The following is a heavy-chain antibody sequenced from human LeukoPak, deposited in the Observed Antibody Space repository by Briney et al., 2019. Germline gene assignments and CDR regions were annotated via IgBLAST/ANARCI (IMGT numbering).Heavy chain of an antibody. CDR1: GGSISSSY. D-gene: IGHD2-2*01. V-gene: IGHV4-59*12. J-gene: IGHJ2*01. CDR3: ARTKSRVGYQLRHWYFDL. Sequence: PSETLSLTCTVSGGSISSSYWNWIRQPPGKGLEWIGYIFYSGSTNYNPSLKSRVTISVDTSKNQFSLKLSSVTAADTAVYYCARTKSRVGYQLRHWYFDLWGRGTLVTVSS. CDR2: IFYSGST.